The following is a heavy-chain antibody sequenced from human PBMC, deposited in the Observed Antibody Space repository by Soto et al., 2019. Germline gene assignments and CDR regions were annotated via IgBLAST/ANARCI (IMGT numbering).Heavy chain of an antibody. D-gene: IGHD2-8*01. CDR3: VRSTSGCFDF. J-gene: IGHJ4*02. CDR2: LHQNASSP. CDR1: GFTFSHYW. V-gene: IGHV3-74*01. Sequence: EVQLLESGGGFVRPGGTLTLSCAASGFTFSHYWMHWVRQVPGRGLLWVSRLHQNASSPSYADSVKGGFTISRDNAKNTLYLHMSSLRAEDSAIYYCVRSTSGCFDFWGQGAVVSVSS.